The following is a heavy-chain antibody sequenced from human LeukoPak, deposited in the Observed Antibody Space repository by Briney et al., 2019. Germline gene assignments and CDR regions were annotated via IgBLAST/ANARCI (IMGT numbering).Heavy chain of an antibody. Sequence: GGSLRLSCIGTGFTFSSDAMGWVRQAPGKGLEWVSGISGSGGSTYYADSVKGRFTISRDNSKNTLYLQTNSLRVEDTAVYYCAKDRGRTWVQVANWGQGTLVTVSS. CDR2: ISGSGGST. V-gene: IGHV3-23*01. D-gene: IGHD2-15*01. CDR1: GFTFSSDA. J-gene: IGHJ4*02. CDR3: AKDRGRTWVQVAN.